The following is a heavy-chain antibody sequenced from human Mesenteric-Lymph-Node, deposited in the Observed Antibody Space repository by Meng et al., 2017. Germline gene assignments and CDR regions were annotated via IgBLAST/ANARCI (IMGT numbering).Heavy chain of an antibody. CDR2: INPNSGST. D-gene: IGHD6-19*01. V-gene: IGHV1-2*06. Sequence: ASVKVSCKASGYTFTGYYMHWVRQAPGQGLEWMGRINPNSGSTNYAQKFQGRVTMTRDTSISTAYMELSRLRSDDTAVYYCARGFRLDHDAFDIWGQGTMVTVSS. CDR3: ARGFRLDHDAFDI. CDR1: GYTFTGYY. J-gene: IGHJ3*02.